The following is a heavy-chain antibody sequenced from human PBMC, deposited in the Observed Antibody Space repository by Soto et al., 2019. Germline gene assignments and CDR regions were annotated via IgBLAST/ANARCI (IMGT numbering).Heavy chain of an antibody. V-gene: IGHV4-59*01. D-gene: IGHD4-4*01. CDR2: IYDSGIT. CDR1: GGVISGYH. Sequence: QVQLQESGPGLVKPSETLSLTCSVSGGVISGYHWSCIRQPPGKGLEWIGQIYDSGITNYNPSLKSRVTISVATSKNHFSLKLSSVTPADTAMYYCGTYSAGSGGQGYGGQGTLVTVSS. J-gene: IGHJ4*02. CDR3: GTYSAGSGGQGY.